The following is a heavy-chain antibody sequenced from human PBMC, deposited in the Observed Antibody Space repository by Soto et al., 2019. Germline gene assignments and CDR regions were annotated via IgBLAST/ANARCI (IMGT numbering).Heavy chain of an antibody. CDR2: TYYRSRFFS. J-gene: IGHJ5*02. D-gene: IGHD2-21*01. CDR1: GDSVSSYSAA. Sequence: SQTLSLTCAISGDSVSSYSAAWNWIMHSPSGGLEWLGRTYYRSRFFSDYAESVKSRIILDPDTSKKQFSLHLKSVTPEDTAVYYCARDRYSSSGWFDPWGQGAPVTVSS. V-gene: IGHV6-1*01. CDR3: ARDRYSSSGWFDP.